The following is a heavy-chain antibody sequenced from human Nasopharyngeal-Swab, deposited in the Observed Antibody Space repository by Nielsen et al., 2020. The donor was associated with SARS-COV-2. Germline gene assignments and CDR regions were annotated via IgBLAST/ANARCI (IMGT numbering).Heavy chain of an antibody. D-gene: IGHD3-10*01. V-gene: IGHV3-30*18. Sequence: GGSLRLSCAASQFTFASYGMPWVRQAPGKGLEWVATISYEGSNEYYADSVEGRFTISRDNSKNTLYLQMNSLRVEDTAVYYCAKARLLYFGERDAFDIWGQGTMVTVSS. J-gene: IGHJ3*02. CDR2: ISYEGSNE. CDR3: AKARLLYFGERDAFDI. CDR1: QFTFASYG.